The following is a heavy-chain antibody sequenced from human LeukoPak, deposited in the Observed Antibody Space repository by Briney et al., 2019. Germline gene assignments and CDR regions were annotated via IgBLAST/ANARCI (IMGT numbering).Heavy chain of an antibody. J-gene: IGHJ4*02. Sequence: AETLSLTCALYGGSFSGYYWRWIRHPPGNGREWIGEIIHSGSTIYNPSRKSRVTISGDTSKHQFSLKLSSVTAADTAVYYCARGTSITIFGVVCAALICPYYFDYWGQGTLVTVSS. CDR3: ARGTSITIFGVVCAALICPYYFDY. V-gene: IGHV4-34*01. D-gene: IGHD3-3*01. CDR1: GGSFSGYY. CDR2: IIHSGST.